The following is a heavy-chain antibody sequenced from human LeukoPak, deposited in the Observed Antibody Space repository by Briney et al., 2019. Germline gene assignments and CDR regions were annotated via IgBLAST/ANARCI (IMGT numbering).Heavy chain of an antibody. V-gene: IGHV3-11*06. CDR1: GFPFSDYY. Sequence: GGSLRLSCAASGFPFSDYYMSWIRQAPGKGLEWVSYISSSSSYTNYADSVKGRFTIHRDNAKNSQDLQITSLRAEDTAVYYCARAGGAGSGNFVDYYYYYGMDVWGKGTTVTVSS. CDR3: ARAGGAGSGNFVDYYYYYGMDV. J-gene: IGHJ6*04. D-gene: IGHD3-10*01. CDR2: ISSSSSYT.